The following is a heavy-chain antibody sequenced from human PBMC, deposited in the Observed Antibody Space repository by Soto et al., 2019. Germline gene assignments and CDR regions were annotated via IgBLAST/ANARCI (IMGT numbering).Heavy chain of an antibody. Sequence: SEPLAVRSTVASLTIGSSICCLSWNSPPPGKGLEWIGSIYYSGSTYYNPSLKSRVTVSVDTSKNQFSLKLSSVTAADTAVYYCSRGAPLNRGNSAFFALWVQGTLVIVSS. J-gene: IGHJ5*02. V-gene: IGHV4-39*01. D-gene: IGHD2-21*02. CDR1: SLTIGSSICC. CDR3: SRGAPLNRGNSAFFAL. CDR2: IYYSGST.